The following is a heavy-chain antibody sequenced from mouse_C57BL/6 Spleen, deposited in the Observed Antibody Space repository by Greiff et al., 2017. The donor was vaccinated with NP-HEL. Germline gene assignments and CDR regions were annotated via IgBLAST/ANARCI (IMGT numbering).Heavy chain of an antibody. D-gene: IGHD2-4*01. J-gene: IGHJ3*01. CDR1: GFTFSSYG. Sequence: EVKLVESGGDLVKPGGSLKLSCAASGFTFSSYGMSWVRQTPDKRLEWVATISSGVSYTYYPDSVKGRFTISRDNAKNTLYLQMSSLKSEDTAMYYCARQGEDYDEFAYWGQGTLVTVSA. V-gene: IGHV5-6*01. CDR3: ARQGEDYDEFAY. CDR2: ISSGVSYT.